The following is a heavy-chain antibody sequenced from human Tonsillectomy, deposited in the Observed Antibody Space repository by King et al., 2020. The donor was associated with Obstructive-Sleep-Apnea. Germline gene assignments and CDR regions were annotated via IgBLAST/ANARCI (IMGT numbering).Heavy chain of an antibody. CDR1: GYTFSDYY. Sequence: VQLVESGAEVKKPGASVKVSCEAVGYTFSDYYVHWVRQAPGQGLEWMGIINPDSGDTKYAKNFQGRVTMARDTSISTAYMELSRLTSDDTALYYCARENKGEGSTLDYWGQGTLVTVSS. J-gene: IGHJ4*02. CDR2: INPDSGDT. CDR3: ARENKGEGSTLDY. D-gene: IGHD3-16*01. V-gene: IGHV1-2*02.